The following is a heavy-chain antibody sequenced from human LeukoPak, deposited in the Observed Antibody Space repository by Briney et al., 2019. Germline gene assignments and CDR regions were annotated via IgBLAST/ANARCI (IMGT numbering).Heavy chain of an antibody. Sequence: PGGSLRLSCAASGFTFSSYWMHWVRQAPGKGLVGVSRINSDGSSTSYADSVKGRFTISRDNAKNTLYLQMNSLRAEDTAVYYCARDPPYYDFWSGYYLDYWGQGTLVTVSS. CDR1: GFTFSSYW. D-gene: IGHD3-3*01. V-gene: IGHV3-74*01. J-gene: IGHJ4*02. CDR3: ARDPPYYDFWSGYYLDY. CDR2: INSDGSST.